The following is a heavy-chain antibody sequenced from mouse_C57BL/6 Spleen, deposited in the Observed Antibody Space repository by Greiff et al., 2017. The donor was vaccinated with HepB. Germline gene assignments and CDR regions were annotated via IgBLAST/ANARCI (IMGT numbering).Heavy chain of an antibody. D-gene: IGHD2-4*01. CDR1: GFTFSDYY. CDR2: ISNGGGST. V-gene: IGHV5-12*01. Sequence: EVKLVESGGGLVQPGGSLKLSCAASGFTFSDYYMYWVRQTPEKRLEWVAYISNGGGSTYYPDTVKGRFTISRDNAKNTLYLQMSRLKSEDTAMYFCARHYEYDRAFAYWGQGTLGTVSA. J-gene: IGHJ3*01. CDR3: ARHYEYDRAFAY.